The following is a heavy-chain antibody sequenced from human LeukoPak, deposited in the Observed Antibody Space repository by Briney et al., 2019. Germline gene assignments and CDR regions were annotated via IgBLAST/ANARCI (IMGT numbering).Heavy chain of an antibody. CDR1: GFTFRDFW. V-gene: IGHV3-23*01. J-gene: IGHJ3*02. D-gene: IGHD6-13*01. CDR3: LTAAGTRGDDAFDI. CDR2: ISGSGGST. Sequence: GSLRLSCAASGFTFRDFWMSWVRQAPGKGLEWVSAISGSGGSTYYADSVKGRFTISRDNSKNTLYLQMNSLRAEDTAVYYCLTAAGTRGDDAFDIWGQGTMVTVSS.